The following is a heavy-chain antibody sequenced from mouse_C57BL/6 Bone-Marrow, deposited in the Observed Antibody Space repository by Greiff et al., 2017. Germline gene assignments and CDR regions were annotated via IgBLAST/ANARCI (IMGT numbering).Heavy chain of an antibody. CDR1: GFTFSSYT. V-gene: IGHV5-9*01. Sequence: EVKVVESGGGLVKPGGSLKLSCAASGFTFSSYTMSWVRQTPEKRLQWVAAISGGGGNTYYPDSVKGRFTISRDNDKNILYLQMSSLRSEDTALXSCSRQVTTILATKYFDVWGTGTTVTVSS. CDR3: SRQVTTILATKYFDV. J-gene: IGHJ1*03. D-gene: IGHD1-1*01. CDR2: ISGGGGNT.